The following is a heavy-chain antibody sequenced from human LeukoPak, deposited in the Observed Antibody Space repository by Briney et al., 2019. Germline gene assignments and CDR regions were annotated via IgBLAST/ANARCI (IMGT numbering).Heavy chain of an antibody. CDR1: GYTFTGYY. V-gene: IGHV1-2*02. J-gene: IGHJ4*02. Sequence: ASVKVSCKSSGYTFTGYYMHWVRQAPGQGLEWMGWINPNSGGTNYAQKFQGRVTMTRDASISTAYLELSRLRSDDTAVYYCARDQAYYYDSSGYYGGFDYWGQGTLVTVSS. CDR3: ARDQAYYYDSSGYYGGFDY. CDR2: INPNSGGT. D-gene: IGHD3-22*01.